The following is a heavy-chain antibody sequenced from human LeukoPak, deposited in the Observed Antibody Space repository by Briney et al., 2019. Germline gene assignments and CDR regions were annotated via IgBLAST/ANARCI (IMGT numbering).Heavy chain of an antibody. CDR3: AKAIEAYYYGSGSPVDY. V-gene: IGHV3-23*01. D-gene: IGHD3-10*01. CDR2: ISGSGGST. CDR1: GFTFSSYA. J-gene: IGHJ4*02. Sequence: PGGSLRLSCAASGFTFSSYAMSWVRQAPGKGLEWVSAISGSGGSTYYADSVKGRFTISRDNSKNTLYLQMNSLRAEDTAVYYCAKAIEAYYYGSGSPVDYWGQGTLVTVSS.